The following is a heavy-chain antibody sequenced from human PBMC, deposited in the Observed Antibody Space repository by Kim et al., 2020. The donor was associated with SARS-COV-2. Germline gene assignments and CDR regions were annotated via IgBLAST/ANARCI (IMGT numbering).Heavy chain of an antibody. J-gene: IGHJ5*02. Sequence: ASVKVSCKASGYTFGNYGICWVRQAPGQGLEWMGWIKPDSGKTDYAQRVQGRVTLTTDTSTRTASMELRSLTSDDTAIYYCAKDGVSGWFEHWGQGALVTVSS. CDR2: IKPDSGKT. V-gene: IGHV1-18*01. CDR1: GYTFGNYG. CDR3: AKDGVSGWFEH. D-gene: IGHD6-19*01.